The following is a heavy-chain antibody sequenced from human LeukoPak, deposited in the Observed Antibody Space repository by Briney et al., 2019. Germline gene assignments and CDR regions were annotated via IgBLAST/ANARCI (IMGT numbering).Heavy chain of an antibody. CDR3: ARGPFHYYGMDV. J-gene: IGHJ6*02. V-gene: IGHV4-61*08. CDR2: IYYTGNT. CDR1: GGSISSGDYY. Sequence: SETLSLTCTVSGGSISSGDYYWSWIRQPPGKGLEWIGYIYYTGNTNYNPPLKSRVTISVDTSKSQFSLRLSSVTAADTAVYYCARGPFHYYGMDVWGQGATVTVSS.